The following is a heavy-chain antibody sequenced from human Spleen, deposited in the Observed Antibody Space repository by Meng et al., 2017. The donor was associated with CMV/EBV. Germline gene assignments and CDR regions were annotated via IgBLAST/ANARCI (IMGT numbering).Heavy chain of an antibody. D-gene: IGHD2-2*01. Sequence: ASVKVSCKASGYMFTGYYVHWVRRAPGQGLEWMGWINPNSGGTNYAQNLQGRVTMTRDTSSSTAYMELNRLTSDDTAVYYCARDRDSTSGLDAFDIWGQGTMVTVSS. V-gene: IGHV1-2*02. CDR2: INPNSGGT. CDR3: ARDRDSTSGLDAFDI. J-gene: IGHJ3*02. CDR1: GYMFTGYY.